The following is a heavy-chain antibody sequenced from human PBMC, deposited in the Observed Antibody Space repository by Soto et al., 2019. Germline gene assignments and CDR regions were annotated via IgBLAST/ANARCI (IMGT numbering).Heavy chain of an antibody. CDR1: GYSFTSYW. CDR3: ARQQRYSSGWGPYYYGMDV. Sequence: PGESLKISCKGSGYSFTSYWIGWVRQMPGKGLEWMGIIYPGDSDTRYSPSFQGQVTISADKSISTAYLQWSSLKASDTAMYYCARQQRYSSGWGPYYYGMDVWGQGTTVTVSS. V-gene: IGHV5-51*01. D-gene: IGHD6-19*01. CDR2: IYPGDSDT. J-gene: IGHJ6*02.